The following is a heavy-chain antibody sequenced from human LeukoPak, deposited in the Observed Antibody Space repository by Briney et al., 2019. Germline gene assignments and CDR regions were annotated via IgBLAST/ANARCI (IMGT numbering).Heavy chain of an antibody. Sequence: ASVKVSCKAYGHTFTAYYMFWVREAPGHGVECMPWINPNSGGQNYPPKFQGNVTMTRDTSISTAYMELSGLTSDDTAVYFWATYYSDTSARDWGQGTMVTVSS. J-gene: IGHJ4*02. CDR3: ATYYSDTSARD. V-gene: IGHV1-2*02. D-gene: IGHD3-10*01. CDR2: INPNSGGQ. CDR1: GHTFTAYY.